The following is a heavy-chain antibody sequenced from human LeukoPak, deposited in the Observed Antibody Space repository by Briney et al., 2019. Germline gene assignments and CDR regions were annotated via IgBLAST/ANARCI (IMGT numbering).Heavy chain of an antibody. D-gene: IGHD3-9*01. CDR2: INPNSGGT. CDR1: GYTFTGYY. V-gene: IGHV1-2*02. CDR3: APGDYDTPPLEN. J-gene: IGHJ4*02. Sequence: SVKVSCNSSGYTFTGYYMHCVRQAPGQGLVWMGCINPNSGGTNYAQKFQGRVTMTRDTSISTAYMELSRLRSDDTAVYYCAPGDYDTPPLENWGQGTLVTVSS.